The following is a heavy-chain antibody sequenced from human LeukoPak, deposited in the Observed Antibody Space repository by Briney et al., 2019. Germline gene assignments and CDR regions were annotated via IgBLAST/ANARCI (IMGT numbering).Heavy chain of an antibody. V-gene: IGHV3-23*01. CDR1: GFTFSTYA. J-gene: IGHJ4*02. CDR3: AKDRDILQYSSGWYNFDY. CDR2: ISGSGGST. D-gene: IGHD6-19*01. Sequence: GGSLRLSRAASGFTFSTYAMSWVRQAPGKGLEWVSVISGSGGSTYYADSVKGRFTISRDNSKNTMYLQMKSLRADDTAVYYCAKDRDILQYSSGWYNFDYWGQGTLVTVSS.